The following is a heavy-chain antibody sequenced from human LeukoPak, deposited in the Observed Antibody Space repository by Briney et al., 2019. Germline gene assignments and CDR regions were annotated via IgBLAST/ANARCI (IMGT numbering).Heavy chain of an antibody. CDR1: GFTLSSYE. D-gene: IGHD3-10*01. V-gene: IGHV3-48*03. CDR3: ARGRGLTLSYHYFDY. Sequence: PGGSLRLSCAASGFTLSSYEMNWVRQAPGKGLEWVSYISRGGNTIYYADSVKGRFTISRDNAKNSLYLQLNSLRDEDTAVYYCARGRGLTLSYHYFDYWGQGTLVTVSS. J-gene: IGHJ4*02. CDR2: ISRGGNTI.